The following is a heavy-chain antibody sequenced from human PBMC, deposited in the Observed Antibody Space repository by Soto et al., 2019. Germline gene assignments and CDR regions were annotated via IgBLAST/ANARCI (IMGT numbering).Heavy chain of an antibody. CDR3: ARHPYDILTGYNWFDP. CDR1: GGSISSSSYY. CDR2: IYYSGST. J-gene: IGHJ5*02. D-gene: IGHD3-9*01. V-gene: IGHV4-39*01. Sequence: QLQLQESGPGLVKPSETLSLTCTVSGGSISSSSYYWGWIRQPPGKGLEWIGSIYYSGSTYYNPSLKSRVTISVDTSKNQFSLKLSSVTAADTAVYYCARHPYDILTGYNWFDPWGQGTLVTVSS.